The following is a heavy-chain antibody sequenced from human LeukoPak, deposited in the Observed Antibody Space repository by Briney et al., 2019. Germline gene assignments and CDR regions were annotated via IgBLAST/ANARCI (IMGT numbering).Heavy chain of an antibody. Sequence: GGSLRLSCAASGFTFSSYAMHWVRQAPGKGLEWVAVIWYDGSNKYYADSVKGRFTISRDNSKSTLYLQMNSLRAEDTAVYYCARDLSMTTVTLDYWGQGTLVTVSS. CDR1: GFTFSSYA. CDR2: IWYDGSNK. D-gene: IGHD4-17*01. J-gene: IGHJ4*02. CDR3: ARDLSMTTVTLDY. V-gene: IGHV3-33*01.